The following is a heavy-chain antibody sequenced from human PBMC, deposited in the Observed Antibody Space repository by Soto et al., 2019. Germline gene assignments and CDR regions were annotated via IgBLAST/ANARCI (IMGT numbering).Heavy chain of an antibody. Sequence: PGGSLRLSCAASRFTFSTYEMSWVRQAPGKGLECVSTISGSGGSTYYADSVKGRFTISRDNSKNTLYLQMNRLRAEDTAVYYCAKDRPYCGGDCYPTIYYFDYWGQETLVTVSS. CDR3: AKDRPYCGGDCYPTIYYFDY. CDR1: RFTFSTYE. CDR2: ISGSGGST. V-gene: IGHV3-23*01. J-gene: IGHJ4*02. D-gene: IGHD2-21*02.